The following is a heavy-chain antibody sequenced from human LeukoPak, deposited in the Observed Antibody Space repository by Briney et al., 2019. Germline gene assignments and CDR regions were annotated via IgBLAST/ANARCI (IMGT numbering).Heavy chain of an antibody. Sequence: PGGSLRLSCAVSGFTFSSYGMSWVRQAPGKGLEWVSAISGSGGSTYYADSVKGRFTISRDNSKNTLYLQMNSLRAEDTAVYYCAKGGEYCSKGVCYESWSQGTLVTVSS. CDR1: GFTFSSYG. CDR2: ISGSGGST. V-gene: IGHV3-23*01. CDR3: AKGGEYCSKGVCYES. D-gene: IGHD2-8*01. J-gene: IGHJ5*02.